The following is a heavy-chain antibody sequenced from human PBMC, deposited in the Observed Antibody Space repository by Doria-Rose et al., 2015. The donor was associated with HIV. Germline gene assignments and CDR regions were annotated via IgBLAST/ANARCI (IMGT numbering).Heavy chain of an antibody. J-gene: IGHJ4*02. Sequence: QITLKESGPALVKPTETLTLTCTVSGVSLSSPGMGVSWIRQHPGKALEWLANIFSDDERSYKTSLKSRLTISTGTSKSQVVLTMTDMDPVDTATYYCARIKSSRWYHKYYFDFWGQGTLVIVSA. CDR1: GVSLSSPGMG. V-gene: IGHV2-26*01. D-gene: IGHD6-13*01. CDR2: IFSDDER. CDR3: ARIKSSRWYHKYYFDF.